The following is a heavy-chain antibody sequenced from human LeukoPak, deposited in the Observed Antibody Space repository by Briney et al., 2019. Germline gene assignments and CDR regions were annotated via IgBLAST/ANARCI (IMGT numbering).Heavy chain of an antibody. CDR1: GDSVSSYS. Sequence: SETLSLTCSVSGDSVSSYSWSWIRQPPGKGLEWIGYIHCSGSTTYNPSLKSRVTISVDPSKHQFSLSLSSVTAADTAVYYCARVNRFAELLYSDYWGQGTLVTVSA. V-gene: IGHV4-59*02. CDR3: ARVNRFAELLYSDY. CDR2: IHCSGST. J-gene: IGHJ4*02. D-gene: IGHD3-10*01.